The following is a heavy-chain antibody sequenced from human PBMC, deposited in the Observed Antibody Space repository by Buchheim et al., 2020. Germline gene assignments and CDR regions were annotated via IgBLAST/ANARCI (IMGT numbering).Heavy chain of an antibody. CDR3: ARHARDDYVWGSYRCDY. J-gene: IGHJ4*02. CDR1: GYTFTNYW. D-gene: IGHD3-16*02. CDR2: IDASDSYA. V-gene: IGHV5-10-1*03. Sequence: EVRLVQSGAEVKKPGESLRISCQGSGYTFTNYWITWVRQMPGKGLEWIGRIDASDSYANYGPSFEGHVTISLDKSISTAYLQWSSLKASDSAMYYCARHARDDYVWGSYRCDYWGQGT.